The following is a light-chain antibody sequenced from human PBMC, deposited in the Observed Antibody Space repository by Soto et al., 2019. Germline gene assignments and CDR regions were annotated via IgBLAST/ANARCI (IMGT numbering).Light chain of an antibody. J-gene: IGLJ1*01. Sequence: QSVLTQPPSVSGAPGQRVTISCTGSSSNIGAEYGIRWYQHLPGTAPKLLIYGVNSRPSGVPDRFSGSKSGSSASLAIAGLHAEDEAEYYCQSYDDSLGGFYVFGTGTKLTVL. CDR1: SSNIGAEYG. CDR3: QSYDDSLGGFYV. V-gene: IGLV1-40*01. CDR2: GVN.